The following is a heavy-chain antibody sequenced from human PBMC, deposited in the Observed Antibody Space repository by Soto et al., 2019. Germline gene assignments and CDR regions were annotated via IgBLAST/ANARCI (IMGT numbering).Heavy chain of an antibody. Sequence: SGPTLVNPTQTLTLTCTFSGFSLSTSGVGGGWNRQPPGKALEWRALIYWNDDKRYGRALKSRLTMTNDTSKNQVVLTMTNMDPVDTATYYCAHRRGSTDYYDSSGYSRGAFDIWGQGTIVTVSS. V-gene: IGHV2-5*01. CDR1: GFSLSTSGVG. J-gene: IGHJ3*02. CDR2: IYWNDDK. CDR3: AHRRGSTDYYDSSGYSRGAFDI. D-gene: IGHD3-22*01.